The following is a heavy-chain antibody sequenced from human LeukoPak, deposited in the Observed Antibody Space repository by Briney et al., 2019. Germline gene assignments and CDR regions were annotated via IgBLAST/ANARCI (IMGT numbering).Heavy chain of an antibody. J-gene: IGHJ5*02. CDR3: ARVRRDYDSSGYYDP. D-gene: IGHD3-22*01. CDR1: GYTFTSYG. CDR2: ISAYNGNT. V-gene: IGHV1-18*01. Sequence: ASVKVSCKASGYTFTSYGISWVRQAPGQGLEWMGWISAYNGNTNYAQKLQGRVTMTTDTSTSTAYMELRSLRSDDTAVYYCARVRRDYDSSGYYDPWGQGTLVTVSS.